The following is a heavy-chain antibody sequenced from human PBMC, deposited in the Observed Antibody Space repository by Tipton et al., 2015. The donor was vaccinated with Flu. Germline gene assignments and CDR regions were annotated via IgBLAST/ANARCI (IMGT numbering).Heavy chain of an antibody. CDR3: ARLWAVAGTNWFDP. Sequence: QLVQSGAEVKKPGASVKVSCKASGYIFTNYGISWVRQAPGQGLEWMGWINFYNGNTNYAQKPQGRVTMTTDTSTNTAYMELRSLRSDDTAVYYCARLWAVAGTNWFDPWGQGTLVTVSS. J-gene: IGHJ5*02. CDR2: INFYNGNT. V-gene: IGHV1-18*01. D-gene: IGHD6-19*01. CDR1: GYIFTNYG.